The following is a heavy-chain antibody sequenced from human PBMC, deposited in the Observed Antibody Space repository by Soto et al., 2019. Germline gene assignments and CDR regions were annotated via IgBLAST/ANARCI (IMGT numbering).Heavy chain of an antibody. Sequence: GASVKVSCKASGGTFSSYAISWVRQAPGQGLEWMGGIIPIFGTANYAQKFQGRVTITADESTSTAYMELSSLRSEDTAVYYCARVVVPAAIYYYGMDVWGQGTTGTVSS. D-gene: IGHD2-2*01. CDR3: ARVVVPAAIYYYGMDV. CDR2: IIPIFGTA. J-gene: IGHJ6*02. CDR1: GGTFSSYA. V-gene: IGHV1-69*13.